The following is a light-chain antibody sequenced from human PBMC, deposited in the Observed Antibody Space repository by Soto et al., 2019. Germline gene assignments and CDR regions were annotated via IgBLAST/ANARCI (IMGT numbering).Light chain of an antibody. Sequence: IVMTQSPLSLSVTPGEAASISCMSSARLLHXNVYNYVDWYMQKPGQSPQLLIYLGSNRASGVPDRFSGSGSDTYFTLEISRVEADDVGVYYCMQPLENFRTFGQGTKVDIK. J-gene: IGKJ1*01. CDR1: ARLLHXNVYNY. CDR2: LGS. V-gene: IGKV2-28*01. CDR3: MQPLENFRT.